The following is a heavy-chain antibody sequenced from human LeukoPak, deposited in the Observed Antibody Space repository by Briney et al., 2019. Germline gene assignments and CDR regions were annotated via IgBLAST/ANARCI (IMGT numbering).Heavy chain of an antibody. CDR3: ARGLAPGYCSSTSCYGVGNWFDP. CDR2: MNPNSGNT. Sequence: ASVKVSCKASGYTFTGYDINWVRQATGQGLEWMGWMNPNSGNTGYAQKFQGRVTMTRNTSISTAYMELSSLRSEDTAVYYCARGLAPGYCSSTSCYGVGNWFDPWGQGTLVTVSS. D-gene: IGHD2-2*01. J-gene: IGHJ5*02. CDR1: GYTFTGYD. V-gene: IGHV1-8*01.